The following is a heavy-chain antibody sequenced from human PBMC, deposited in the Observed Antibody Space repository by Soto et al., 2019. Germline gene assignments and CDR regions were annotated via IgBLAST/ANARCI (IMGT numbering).Heavy chain of an antibody. J-gene: IGHJ6*02. D-gene: IGHD3-3*01. Sequence: GGSLSLSCAASDFTFSNYSMTWVRQAPGKGLEWVSSITDSGRTYYADSVKGRVTISRDNSENTVHLQMDGLRAEDTAIYYCVKDWSGDSCPCLDVWGQGTTVTVSS. V-gene: IGHV3-23*01. CDR2: ITDSGRT. CDR1: DFTFSNYS. CDR3: VKDWSGDSCPCLDV.